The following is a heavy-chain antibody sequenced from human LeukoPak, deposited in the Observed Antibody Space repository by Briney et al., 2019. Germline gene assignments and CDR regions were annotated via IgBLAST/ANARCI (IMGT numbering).Heavy chain of an antibody. CDR3: ARVSASDYGDSKDYYYYGMDV. D-gene: IGHD4-17*01. J-gene: IGHJ6*02. CDR2: IYTSGST. V-gene: IGHV4-4*07. Sequence: PSETLSLTCTVSGGSISGYYWSWIRQPAGKGLEWIGRIYTSGSTNYNPSLKSRVTMSVDTSKNQFSLKLSSVTAADTAVYYCARVSASDYGDSKDYYYYGMDVWGQGTTVTVSS. CDR1: GGSISGYY.